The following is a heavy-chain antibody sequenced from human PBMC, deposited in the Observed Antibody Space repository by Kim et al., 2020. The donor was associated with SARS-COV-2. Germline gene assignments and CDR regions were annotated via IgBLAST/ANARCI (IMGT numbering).Heavy chain of an antibody. D-gene: IGHD4-4*01. Sequence: GGSLRLSCAASGFTVTNYWMHWVRQAPGKGLVLVSRIKSEGTGITYADSVKGRFTISRDNVNNTLYLQMNNLRAEDTAVYYCTSDTVLYGLDVWGQGTTVTVSS. CDR3: TSDTVLYGLDV. CDR1: GFTVTNYW. CDR2: IKSEGTGI. V-gene: IGHV3-74*01. J-gene: IGHJ6*02.